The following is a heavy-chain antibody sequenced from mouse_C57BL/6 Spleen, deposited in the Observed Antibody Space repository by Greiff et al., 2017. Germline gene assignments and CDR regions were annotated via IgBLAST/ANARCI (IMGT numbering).Heavy chain of an antibody. V-gene: IGHV1-82*01. CDR1: GYTFTSYW. CDR3: ARSFDNYADY. Sequence: VQLQQPGAELVKPGASVKMSCKASGYTFTSYWITWVKQRPGKGLEWIGRIYPGDGDTNYNGKFKGKATLTADKSSSTAYMQLSSLTSEDSAVYFCARSFDNYADYWGQGTTLTVSS. D-gene: IGHD1-3*01. CDR2: IYPGDGDT. J-gene: IGHJ2*01.